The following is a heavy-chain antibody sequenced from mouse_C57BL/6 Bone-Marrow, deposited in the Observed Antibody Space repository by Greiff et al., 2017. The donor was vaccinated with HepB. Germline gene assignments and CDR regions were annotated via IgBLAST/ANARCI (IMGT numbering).Heavy chain of an antibody. Sequence: EVQVVESGGGLVKPGGSLKLSCAASGFTFSDYGMHWVRQAPEKGLEWVAYISSGSSTNYYADTVKGRFTISRDNTKNTLILQMTSLRSEDTAMYYCTRNLHFNYCGRGTALTVSS. V-gene: IGHV5-17*01. CDR3: TRNLHFNY. CDR2: ISSGSSTN. CDR1: GFTFSDYG. J-gene: IGHJ2*01.